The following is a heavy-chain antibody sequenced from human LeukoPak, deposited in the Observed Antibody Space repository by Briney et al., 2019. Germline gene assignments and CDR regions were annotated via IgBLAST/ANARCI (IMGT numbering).Heavy chain of an antibody. J-gene: IGHJ2*01. CDR3: ARNHQAHWGSYWYFDL. CDR2: IYYSGST. V-gene: IGHV4-59*04. D-gene: IGHD7-27*01. CDR1: GGSISSYY. Sequence: SETLSLTCTVSGGSISSYYWSWIRQPPGKGLEWMGYIYYSGSTYYNPSLKSRVTISVDTSKNQFSLKLSSVTAADTAVYYCARNHQAHWGSYWYFDLWGRGTLVSVSS.